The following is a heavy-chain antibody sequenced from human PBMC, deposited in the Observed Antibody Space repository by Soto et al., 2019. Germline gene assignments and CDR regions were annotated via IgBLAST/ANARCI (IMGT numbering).Heavy chain of an antibody. J-gene: IGHJ4*02. CDR1: GGSGGSFSGYY. Sequence: SETLSLTCAVYGGSGGSFSGYYWSWIRQPPGKGLEWIGYINYSGSINYNPSLKSRVTISVDTSKNQVSLKVHSVTAADTAVYYCARLVDRNWYPFFFNYWGQGALVTVSS. D-gene: IGHD1-1*01. CDR2: INYSGSI. CDR3: ARLVDRNWYPFFFNY. V-gene: IGHV4-34*01.